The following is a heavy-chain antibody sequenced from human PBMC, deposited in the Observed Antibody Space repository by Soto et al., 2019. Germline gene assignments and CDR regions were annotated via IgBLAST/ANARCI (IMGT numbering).Heavy chain of an antibody. CDR2: INSDGSVS. J-gene: IGHJ6*03. V-gene: IGHV3-74*02. CDR1: GFTFSNYW. Sequence: EVQLVESGGGLVQPGGSLRLSCAASGFTFSNYWMYWVRQAPGKGLEGVSRINSDGSVSSHAHSVRGRLPISRDNVKNALYLHMDSLRAEATAVYFCARVDCVGVTRYSLAGSFYYYMDVWGQGTTVTVFS. CDR3: ARVDCVGVTRYSLAGSFYYYMDV. D-gene: IGHD2-15*01.